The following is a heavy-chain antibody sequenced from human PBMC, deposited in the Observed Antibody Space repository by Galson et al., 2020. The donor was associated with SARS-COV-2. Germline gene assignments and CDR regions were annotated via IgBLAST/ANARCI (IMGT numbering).Heavy chain of an antibody. V-gene: IGHV3-11*01. CDR2: ISSSGSTI. CDR3: ARDLGWNYVRWFDP. J-gene: IGHJ5*02. CDR1: GFTFSDYY. Sequence: GESLKISCAASGFTFSDYYMSWIRQAPGKGLEWVSYISSSGSTIYYADSVKGRFTISRDNAKNSLYLQMNSLRAEDTAVYYCARDLGWNYVRWFDPWGQGTLVTVSS. D-gene: IGHD1-7*01.